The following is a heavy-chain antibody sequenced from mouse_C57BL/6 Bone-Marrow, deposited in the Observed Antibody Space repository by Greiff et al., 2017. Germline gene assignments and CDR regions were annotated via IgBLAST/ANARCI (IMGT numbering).Heavy chain of an antibody. D-gene: IGHD2-10*02. J-gene: IGHJ1*03. CDR2: IYSRSGNT. Sequence: VQLQQSGAELARPGASVKLSCKASGYTFTSYGISWVKQRTGQGLEWIGEIYSRSGNTYYNEKFKGKATLTADKSSSTAYMELRSLTSEDPAVYFCARYGGVWDWYFDVWGTGATVTVSS. V-gene: IGHV1-81*01. CDR1: GYTFTSYG. CDR3: ARYGGVWDWYFDV.